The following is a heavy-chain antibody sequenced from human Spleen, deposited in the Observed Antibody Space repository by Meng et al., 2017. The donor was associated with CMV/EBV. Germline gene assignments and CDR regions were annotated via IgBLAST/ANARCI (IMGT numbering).Heavy chain of an antibody. CDR2: IKQDGSEK. V-gene: IGHV3-7*01. CDR1: GFTFSRFL. D-gene: IGHD2-15*01. J-gene: IGHJ4*02. Sequence: GGTLRLSCAASGFTFSRFLMTWVRQAPGKGLEWVANIKQDGSEKYYVDSVKGRVTISRDDAKNSLYLQMNSLRAEDTAVYYCASGQGGGFWGQGTLVTVSS. CDR3: ASGQGGGF.